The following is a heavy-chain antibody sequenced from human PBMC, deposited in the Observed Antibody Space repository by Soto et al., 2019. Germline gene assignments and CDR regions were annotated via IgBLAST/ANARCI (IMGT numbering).Heavy chain of an antibody. CDR2: IYYSGST. V-gene: IGHV4-31*03. Sequence: SETLSLTCTASGGSISSGGYYWSWIRQHPGKGLEWIGYIYYSGSTYYNPSLKSRVTISVDTSKNQFSLKLSSVTAADTAVYYCARRRVTTFAPRLVNDGMVDYWGQGTLVTVSS. D-gene: IGHD4-17*01. J-gene: IGHJ4*02. CDR1: GGSISSGGYY. CDR3: ARRRVTTFAPRLVNDGMVDY.